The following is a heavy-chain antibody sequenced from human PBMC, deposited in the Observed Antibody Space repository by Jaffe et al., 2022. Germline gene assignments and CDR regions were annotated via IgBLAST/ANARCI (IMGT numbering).Heavy chain of an antibody. CDR2: IYYSGST. CDR1: GGSISSYY. J-gene: IGHJ4*02. V-gene: IGHV4-59*01. CDR3: AGDYGDYTYYFDY. Sequence: QVQLQESGPGLVKPSETLSLTCTVSGGSISSYYWSWIRQPPGKGLEWIGYIYYSGSTNYNPSLKSRVTISVDTSKNQFSLKLSSVTAADTAVYYCAGDYGDYTYYFDYWGQGTLVTVSS. D-gene: IGHD4-17*01.